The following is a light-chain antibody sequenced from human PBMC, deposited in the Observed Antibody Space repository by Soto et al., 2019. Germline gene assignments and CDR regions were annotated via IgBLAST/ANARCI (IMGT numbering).Light chain of an antibody. J-gene: IGKJ4*01. CDR1: QGVGST. CDR3: QHYKTWPLA. V-gene: IGKV3-15*01. CDR2: DAY. Sequence: EIMMRHSPATLSVSPCERVTLSLRASQGVGSTLAWYRQQPGQAPRLLIYDAYIRASGVPARFSGSGSGTEFTLTISGLQSEDFAVYFCQHYKTWPLAFGGGSKVDNK.